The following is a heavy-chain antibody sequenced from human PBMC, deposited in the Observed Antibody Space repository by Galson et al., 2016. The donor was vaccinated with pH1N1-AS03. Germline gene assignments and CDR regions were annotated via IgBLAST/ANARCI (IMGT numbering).Heavy chain of an antibody. Sequence: PPGKGLEWIGQIFYIGDTLYTPSLRGRVTMSVDTSKNQLSLRLSSVTAADTAVYYCGRHLRSSYSMDVWGQGTTVTVSS. CDR2: IFYIGDT. CDR3: GRHLRSSYSMDV. D-gene: IGHD2-15*01. V-gene: IGHV4-59*08. J-gene: IGHJ6*02.